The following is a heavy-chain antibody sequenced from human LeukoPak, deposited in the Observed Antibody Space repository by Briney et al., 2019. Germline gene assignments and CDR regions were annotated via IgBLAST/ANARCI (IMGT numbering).Heavy chain of an antibody. J-gene: IGHJ4*02. CDR2: IYSGGST. CDR3: ARDDYGDYGY. CDR1: GFTFSSYW. D-gene: IGHD4-17*01. V-gene: IGHV3-66*01. Sequence: GGSLRLSCAASGFTFSSYWMSWVRQAPGKGLEWVSVIYSGGSTYYADSVKGRFTISRDNSKNTLYLQMNSLRAEDTAVYYCARDDYGDYGYWGQGTLVTVSS.